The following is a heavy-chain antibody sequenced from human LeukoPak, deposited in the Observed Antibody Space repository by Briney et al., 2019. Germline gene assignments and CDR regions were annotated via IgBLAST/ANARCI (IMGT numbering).Heavy chain of an antibody. CDR2: ISHDGSNK. V-gene: IGHV3-30*18. J-gene: IGHJ6*02. CDR1: GFTFSNYG. Sequence: GGSLRLSCAASGFTFSNYGMHWVRQAPGKGLEWVVVISHDGSNKYYGDSVKGRFAISRDNSKNTLYLQMNSLRGEDTAVYYCAKDGGPRGYSYGYPSYYGMDVWGQGTTVTVSS. D-gene: IGHD5-18*01. CDR3: AKDGGPRGYSYGYPSYYGMDV.